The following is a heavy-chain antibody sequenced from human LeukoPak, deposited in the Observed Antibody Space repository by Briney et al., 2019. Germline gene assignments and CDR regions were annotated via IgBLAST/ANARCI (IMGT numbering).Heavy chain of an antibody. CDR2: INSDGSST. CDR1: GFTFSSHW. D-gene: IGHD3-10*01. CDR3: ARARTVSTLWFGELPSPPDY. Sequence: PGGSLRLSCAASGFTFSSHWMHWVRQAPGKGLVWVSRINSDGSSTSYADSVKGRFTISRDNAKNTLYLQMNSLRAEDTAVCYCARARTVSTLWFGELPSPPDYWGQGTLVTVSS. J-gene: IGHJ4*02. V-gene: IGHV3-74*01.